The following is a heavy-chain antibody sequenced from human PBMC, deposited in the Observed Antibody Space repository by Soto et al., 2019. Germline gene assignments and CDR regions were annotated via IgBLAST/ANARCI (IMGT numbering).Heavy chain of an antibody. J-gene: IGHJ4*02. CDR2: IFSGGNA. D-gene: IGHD3-16*01. V-gene: IGHV3-53*01. Sequence: LRLSCAVSGVAVNSNFVSWVRQAPGKGLEWVSVIFSGGNADYADSVKGRFIMSRDISKNTLYLQMNSLRAEDTDVYFCVEEFRGAFDYWGQGTLVTVSS. CDR3: VEEFRGAFDY. CDR1: GVAVNSNF.